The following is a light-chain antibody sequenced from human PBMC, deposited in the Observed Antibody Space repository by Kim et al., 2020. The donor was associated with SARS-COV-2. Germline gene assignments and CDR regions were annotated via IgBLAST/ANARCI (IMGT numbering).Light chain of an antibody. V-gene: IGKV1-17*01. CDR3: LQHNTYPLT. Sequence: DIQMTQSPSFLSASVGDRVTITCRASQDIRNDLGWYQQNPGRAPKRLIYGASSLQSGVPSRFSGSGSGTEFTLTISSLQPEDFATYSCLQHNTYPLTLCQGTRLGIK. CDR2: GAS. J-gene: IGKJ5*01. CDR1: QDIRND.